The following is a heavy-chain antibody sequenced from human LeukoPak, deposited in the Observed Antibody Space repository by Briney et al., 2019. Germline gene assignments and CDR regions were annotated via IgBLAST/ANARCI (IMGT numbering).Heavy chain of an antibody. CDR2: VYYRGST. V-gene: IGHV4-39*01. CDR3: ARYVVYGSGKYYFDY. D-gene: IGHD3-10*01. Sequence: PSETLSLTCTVSGGSFSSSSYYWGWIRQPLGKGLEWIGNVYYRGSTYYNPSLKSRVTISIDTSENQFSLKLSSVTAADTAVYYCARYVVYGSGKYYFDYWGREPWSPSPQ. CDR1: GGSFSSSSYY. J-gene: IGHJ4*02.